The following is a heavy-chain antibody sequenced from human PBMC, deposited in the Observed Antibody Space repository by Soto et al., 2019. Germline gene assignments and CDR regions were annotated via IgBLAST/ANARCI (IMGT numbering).Heavy chain of an antibody. V-gene: IGHV3-21*01. CDR1: GFTFSSYS. CDR2: ISSSSSYI. CDR3: AGRRTDPFDY. J-gene: IGHJ4*02. Sequence: EVQLVESGGGLVKPGGSLRLSCAASGFTFSSYSINWVRQAPGKGLEWVASISSSSSYIYYADTVKGRFTISRDNAKNSLYLRVNSLRAEDTAVYYCAGRRTDPFDYWGQGTLVTVSS.